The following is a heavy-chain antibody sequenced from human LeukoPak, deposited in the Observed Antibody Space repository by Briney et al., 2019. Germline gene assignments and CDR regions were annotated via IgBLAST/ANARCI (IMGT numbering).Heavy chain of an antibody. CDR1: GGSISSGGYY. Sequence: SQTLSLTCTVSGGSISSGGYYWSWNRQHPGKGLEWIGYIYYSGSTYYNPSLKSRVTISVDTSKNQFSLKLSSVTAADTAVYYCARGRNSSSWLFDYWGQGTLVTVSS. D-gene: IGHD6-13*01. V-gene: IGHV4-31*03. CDR2: IYYSGST. CDR3: ARGRNSSSWLFDY. J-gene: IGHJ4*02.